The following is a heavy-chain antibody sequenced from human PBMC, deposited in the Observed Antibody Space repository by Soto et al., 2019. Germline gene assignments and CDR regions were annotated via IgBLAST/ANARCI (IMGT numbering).Heavy chain of an antibody. CDR1: GFTFSSYA. V-gene: IGHV3-23*01. CDR3: AKDRLGGSYVCDY. Sequence: GGSLRLSCAASGFTFSSYAMSWVRQAPGKGLEWVSAISGIGGSTYYADYVKGRFTISRDNSKNTLYLQMNSLRPEDTAVYYCAKDRLGGSYVCDYWGQGTLVTVSS. J-gene: IGHJ4*02. D-gene: IGHD1-26*01. CDR2: ISGIGGST.